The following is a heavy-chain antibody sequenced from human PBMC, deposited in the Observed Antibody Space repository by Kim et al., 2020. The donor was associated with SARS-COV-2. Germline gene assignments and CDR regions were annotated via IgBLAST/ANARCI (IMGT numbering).Heavy chain of an antibody. D-gene: IGHD4-17*01. V-gene: IGHV3-23*01. CDR2: IDGRTGAT. Sequence: GGSLRLSCVASGFTFSRSSMSWVRQAPGKGLEWVSAIDGRTGATYYTDSVEGRFTISRDNSENTHCLQVNSLRAEDTAVNYCAKGGDYDSWGQGTLVTVSS. CDR3: AKGGDYDS. CDR1: GFTFSRSS. J-gene: IGHJ5*02.